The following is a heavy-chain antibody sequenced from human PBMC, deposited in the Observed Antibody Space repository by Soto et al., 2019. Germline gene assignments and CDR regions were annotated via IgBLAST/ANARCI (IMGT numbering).Heavy chain of an antibody. CDR3: AKRNSKTPAFDY. J-gene: IGHJ4*02. CDR1: GFTFSSYA. D-gene: IGHD4-4*01. Sequence: GSLRLSCAASGFTFSSYAMSWVRQAPGKGLEWVSAISGSGGSTYYADSVKGRFTISRDNSKNTLYLQMNSLRAEDTAVYYCAKRNSKTPAFDYWGQGTLVTVSS. V-gene: IGHV3-23*01. CDR2: ISGSGGST.